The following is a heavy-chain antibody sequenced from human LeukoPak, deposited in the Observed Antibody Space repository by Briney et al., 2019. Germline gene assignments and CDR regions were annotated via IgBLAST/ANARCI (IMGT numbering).Heavy chain of an antibody. CDR1: GGTFSSYA. CDR2: IIPILGIA. J-gene: IGHJ4*02. D-gene: IGHD3-10*01. Sequence: SVKVSCKASGGTFSSYAISWVRQAPGQGLEWMGRIIPILGIANYAQKFQGRVTITADKSTSTAYMELSSLRSEDTAVYYCASLNYYGSGSYYNEIDYWGREPWSPSPQ. V-gene: IGHV1-69*04. CDR3: ASLNYYGSGSYYNEIDY.